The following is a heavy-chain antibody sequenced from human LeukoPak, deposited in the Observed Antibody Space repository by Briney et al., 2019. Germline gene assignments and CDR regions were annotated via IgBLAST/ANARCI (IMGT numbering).Heavy chain of an antibody. V-gene: IGHV1-2*04. CDR1: GYTFTGYY. D-gene: IGHD3-16*01. CDR2: INPNSGGT. J-gene: IGHJ3*02. CDR3: ARVGDHYAFDI. Sequence: ASVKVSSKASGYTFTGYYMHWVRRAPGQGLEWMGWINPNSGGTNYAQKFQGWVTMTRDTSISTACMELSRLRSDDTAVYYCARVGDHYAFDIWGQGTMVTVSS.